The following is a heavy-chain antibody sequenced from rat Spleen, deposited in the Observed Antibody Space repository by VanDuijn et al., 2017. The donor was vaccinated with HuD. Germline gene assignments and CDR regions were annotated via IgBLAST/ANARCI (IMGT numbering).Heavy chain of an antibody. CDR1: GFTFSDYA. Sequence: EVQLVESGGGLVQPGRSLKLSCAASGFTFSDYAMAWVRQAPKKGLEWVATIIYDGSTYYRDSVKGRFTISRDNAKRTLYLQMDGLRSEDTATDYCARPRMYTTDYPNWFAYWGQGTLVTVSS. CDR3: ARPRMYTTDYPNWFAY. J-gene: IGHJ3*01. CDR2: IIYDGST. D-gene: IGHD1-6*01. V-gene: IGHV5-17*01.